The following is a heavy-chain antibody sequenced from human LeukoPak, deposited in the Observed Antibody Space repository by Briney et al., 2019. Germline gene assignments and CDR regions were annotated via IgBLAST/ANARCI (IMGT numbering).Heavy chain of an antibody. Sequence: GESLKISCKGSGYTFTNYWIGWVRQLPGKGLEWMGIIDPGDSDTRYSPSFQGQVTISADKSISTAYLQWSSLKASDTAMYYCARGTGYKMFDYWGQGTLVTVSS. V-gene: IGHV5-51*01. CDR2: IDPGDSDT. J-gene: IGHJ4*02. CDR1: GYTFTNYW. CDR3: ARGTGYKMFDY. D-gene: IGHD5-24*01.